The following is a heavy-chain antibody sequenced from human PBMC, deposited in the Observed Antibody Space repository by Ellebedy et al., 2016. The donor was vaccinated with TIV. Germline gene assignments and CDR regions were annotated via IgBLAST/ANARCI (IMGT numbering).Heavy chain of an antibody. Sequence: SETLSLTCTVSGGSISSGGYYWGWIRQPPGTGLEWIGTIYYSGSTYSNSSLKSRVTVSTDTSKNQFSLRLTAVTAADTAVYFCARVETAVVTVDHYYYMDVWGKGTTVTVSS. CDR2: IYYSGST. CDR1: GGSISSGGYY. V-gene: IGHV4-39*07. J-gene: IGHJ6*03. CDR3: ARVETAVVTVDHYYYMDV. D-gene: IGHD4-23*01.